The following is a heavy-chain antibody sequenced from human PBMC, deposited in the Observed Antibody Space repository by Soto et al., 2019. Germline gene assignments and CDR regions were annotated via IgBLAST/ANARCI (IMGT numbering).Heavy chain of an antibody. D-gene: IGHD6-19*01. CDR1: GFTFSSYW. V-gene: IGHV3-74*01. CDR2: INSDGSST. J-gene: IGHJ4*02. CDR3: ARTPRIAVAPDY. Sequence: GGSLRLSCAASGFTFSSYWMHWVRQAPGKGLVWVSRINSDGSSTSYADSVKGRFTISRDNAKNTLYRQMNSLRAEDTAVYYCARTPRIAVAPDYWGQGTLVTVSS.